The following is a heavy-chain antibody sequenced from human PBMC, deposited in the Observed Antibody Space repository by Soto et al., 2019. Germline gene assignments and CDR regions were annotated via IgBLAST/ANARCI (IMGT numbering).Heavy chain of an antibody. J-gene: IGHJ4*02. CDR1: GGSISSSSYY. Sequence: SETLSLTCTVSGGSISSSSYYWGWIRQPPGKGLEWIGNIYYSGSTYYNPSLKSRVTISVDTSKNQFSLKLSSVTAADTAVYYCARRRLPDYWGQGTLVTVSS. D-gene: IGHD4-17*01. V-gene: IGHV4-39*07. CDR3: ARRRLPDY. CDR2: IYYSGST.